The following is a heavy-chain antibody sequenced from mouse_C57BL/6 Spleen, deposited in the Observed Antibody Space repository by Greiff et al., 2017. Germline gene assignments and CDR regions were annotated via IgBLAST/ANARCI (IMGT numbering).Heavy chain of an antibody. CDR2: INPSTGGT. Sequence: VQLQQSGPELVKPGASVKISCKASGYSFTGYYMNWVKQSPEKSLEWIGEINPSTGGTTYNQKFKGKATLTVDKSSSTAYMQLKSLTSEDSAVXFCSRDGGYYSYWGQGTTLTVSS. D-gene: IGHD2-3*01. CDR1: GYSFTGYY. V-gene: IGHV1-42*01. CDR3: SRDGGYYSY. J-gene: IGHJ2*01.